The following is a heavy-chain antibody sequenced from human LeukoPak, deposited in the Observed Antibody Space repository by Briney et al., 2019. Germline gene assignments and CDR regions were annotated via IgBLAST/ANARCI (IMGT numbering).Heavy chain of an antibody. D-gene: IGHD3-22*01. CDR1: GFSFNTYS. CDR3: ARDRLVNPDAFDI. V-gene: IGHV3-21*01. Sequence: GGSLRLSCAASGFSFNTYSLNWVRQAPGKGLEWVSSISSSSDYIYYADSVKGRFTISRDNAKNSLYLQMNSLRAEDTAVYYCARDRLVNPDAFDIWGQGTMVTVSS. CDR2: ISSSSDYI. J-gene: IGHJ3*02.